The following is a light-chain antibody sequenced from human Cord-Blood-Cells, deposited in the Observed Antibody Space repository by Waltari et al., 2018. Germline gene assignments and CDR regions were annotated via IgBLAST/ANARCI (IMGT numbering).Light chain of an antibody. Sequence: QPALTQPRSVPGSPGQPATISSPGPSSDVGGYNYFSWYQQHPGKAPKLMIYDVSKRPSGVPDRFSGSKSGNTASLTISGLQAEDEADYYCCSYAGSYTVVFGGGTKLTVL. V-gene: IGLV2-11*01. CDR3: CSYAGSYTVV. CDR2: DVS. J-gene: IGLJ2*01. CDR1: SSDVGGYNY.